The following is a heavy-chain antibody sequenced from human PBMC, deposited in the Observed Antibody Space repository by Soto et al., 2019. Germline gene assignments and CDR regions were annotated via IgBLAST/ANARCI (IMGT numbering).Heavy chain of an antibody. Sequence: GGSLRLSCAASVFTFSSYGMHWVRQAPGKGLEWVAVISYDGSNKYYADSVKGRFTISGDNSKNTLYLQMNGLRAEDTAVYYCAKAARVYYYYGMDVWGQGTTVTVSS. CDR2: ISYDGSNK. J-gene: IGHJ6*02. CDR3: AKAARVYYYYGMDV. D-gene: IGHD2-15*01. CDR1: VFTFSSYG. V-gene: IGHV3-30*18.